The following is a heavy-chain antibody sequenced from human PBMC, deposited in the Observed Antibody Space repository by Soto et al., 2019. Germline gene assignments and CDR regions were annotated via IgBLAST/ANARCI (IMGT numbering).Heavy chain of an antibody. CDR3: AKDRRADWESYSYYAMDV. CDR1: GGTFSSFT. D-gene: IGHD1-26*01. V-gene: IGHV1-69*01. CDR2: IIPIYGTA. J-gene: IGHJ6*02. Sequence: QVQLVQSGAEVKKPGSSVKVSCKASGGTFSSFTISWVRQAPGQELEWMGGIIPIYGTANYAQKFQGRVTITADASTRTAYMELSSLRSEDTAVYDCAKDRRADWESYSYYAMDVWGQGTTVTVSS.